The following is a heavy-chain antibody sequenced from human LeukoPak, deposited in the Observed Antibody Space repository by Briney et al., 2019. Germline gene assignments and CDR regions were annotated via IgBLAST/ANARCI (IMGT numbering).Heavy chain of an antibody. CDR1: GFTFSSYS. CDR2: ISSGSGYT. V-gene: IGHV3-21*01. J-gene: IGHJ4*02. Sequence: GGSLRLSCAASGFTFSSYSMNWVCQAPGKGLEWVSSISSGSGYTYYADSVKGRLTISRDNAKNSLYLQMNSLRAEDTAVYYCARDRSHYFSSTWVHFDYWGQGTLVTVSS. D-gene: IGHD6-13*01. CDR3: ARDRSHYFSSTWVHFDY.